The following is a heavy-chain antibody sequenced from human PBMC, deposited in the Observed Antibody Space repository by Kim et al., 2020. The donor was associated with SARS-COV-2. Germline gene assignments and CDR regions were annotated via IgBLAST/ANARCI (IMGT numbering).Heavy chain of an antibody. V-gene: IGHV4-39*01. J-gene: IGHJ4*02. Sequence: YSGSTHYNPSHKSRVTISVDKSKNQFSLKLRSVTAADTAVYYCASSTDYWGQGTLVTVSS. CDR2: YSGST. CDR3: ASSTDY.